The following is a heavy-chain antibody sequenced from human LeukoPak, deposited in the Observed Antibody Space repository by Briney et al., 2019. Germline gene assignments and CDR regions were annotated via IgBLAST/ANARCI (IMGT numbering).Heavy chain of an antibody. CDR2: INADSGGT. D-gene: IGHD5-12*01. CDR3: ARGTLRHDAFDI. J-gene: IGHJ3*02. Sequence: EASVKVSCKASGYTFAAYFIHWVRQAPGQGLELMGWINADSGGTKDAQKFQGRVTMTRDTSVNTVYMELSRVKSDDTAVYWCARGTLRHDAFDIWGQGTMVTVSS. V-gene: IGHV1-2*02. CDR1: GYTFAAYF.